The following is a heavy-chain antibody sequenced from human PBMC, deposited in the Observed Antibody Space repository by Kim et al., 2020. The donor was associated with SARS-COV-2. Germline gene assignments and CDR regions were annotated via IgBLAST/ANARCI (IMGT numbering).Heavy chain of an antibody. J-gene: IGHJ4*02. CDR2: LYYGGSTK. D-gene: IGHD2-21*02. Sequence: GGSLRLSCVGSGFTFSNYWMHWVRQAPGKGLVWVSLLYYGGSTKDYADFVKGRFTISRDNPKNTVYLQMNNLRVDDTAIYYCARAVGDSSPYIEYCGQGTPAAVSS. V-gene: IGHV3-74*01. CDR1: GFTFSNYW. CDR3: ARAVGDSSPYIEY.